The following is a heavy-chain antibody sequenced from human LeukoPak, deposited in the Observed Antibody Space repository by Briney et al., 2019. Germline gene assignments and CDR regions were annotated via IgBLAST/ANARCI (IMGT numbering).Heavy chain of an antibody. CDR3: ARDYYYDSSGYSPGY. V-gene: IGHV1-2*02. Sequence: ASVKVSCKASGYTFTGYYMHWVRQAPGQGLAWMGWINPNSGGTNYAQKFQGRVTMTRDTSISTAYMELSRLRSDDTAVYYCARDYYYDSSGYSPGYWGQGTLVTVSS. D-gene: IGHD3-22*01. CDR2: INPNSGGT. CDR1: GYTFTGYY. J-gene: IGHJ4*02.